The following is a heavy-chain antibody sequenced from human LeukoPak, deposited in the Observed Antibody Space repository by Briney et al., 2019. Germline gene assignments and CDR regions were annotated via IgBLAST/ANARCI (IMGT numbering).Heavy chain of an antibody. D-gene: IGHD2-2*01. CDR3: ARGPISYCSSTSCPFDY. CDR1: GYSFTSYW. CDR2: IYPGDSDT. Sequence: GESLKISCKGSGYSFTSYWIGWVRQMPGKGLEWMGIIYPGDSDTRYSPSFQGQVTISADKSISTAYLQWSSLKASDTVMYYCARGPISYCSSTSCPFDYWGQGTLVTVSS. J-gene: IGHJ4*02. V-gene: IGHV5-51*01.